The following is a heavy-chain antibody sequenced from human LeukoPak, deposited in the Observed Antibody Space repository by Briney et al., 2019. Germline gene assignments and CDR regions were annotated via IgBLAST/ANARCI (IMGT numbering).Heavy chain of an antibody. CDR3: ARDRAGVGSRDFDY. D-gene: IGHD1-26*01. CDR1: GYTFTSYD. Sequence: ASVKVSCKASGYTFTSYDINWVRQATGQGLEWMGWMNPNSGNTGYAQKFQGRVTMTRNTSISTAYMELSSLRSEDTAVYYCARDRAGVGSRDFDYWGQGTLVTVSS. V-gene: IGHV1-8*01. CDR2: MNPNSGNT. J-gene: IGHJ4*02.